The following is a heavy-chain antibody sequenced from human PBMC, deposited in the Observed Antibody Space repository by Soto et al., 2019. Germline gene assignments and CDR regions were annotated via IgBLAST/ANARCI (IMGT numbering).Heavy chain of an antibody. CDR3: ARSRSGAVPDSIGY. CDR2: ISRDGSVQ. CDR1: EFMFNRYA. J-gene: IGHJ4*02. D-gene: IGHD3-3*01. V-gene: IGHV3-30-3*01. Sequence: QVQLVESGGRVVQPGRSLRLSCAASEFMFNRYAIHWVRQTPGKGLEWVAVISRDGSVQYYADSVRGRFIISRDMSKDTVYLEMNSLRVEDTAVFYCARSRSGAVPDSIGYWGQGTLVTVSS.